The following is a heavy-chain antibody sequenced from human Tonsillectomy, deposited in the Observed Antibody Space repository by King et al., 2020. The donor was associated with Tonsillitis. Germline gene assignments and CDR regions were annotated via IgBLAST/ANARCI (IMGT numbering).Heavy chain of an antibody. V-gene: IGHV3-74*01. CDR1: GFTFSSYW. CDR3: ARVQTPHCGGDCCPDY. D-gene: IGHD2-21*02. Sequence: DVQLVESGGGLVQPGGSLRLSCAASGFTFSSYWMHWVRQAPGKGLVWVSRINSDGSSTSYADSVKGRFTISRDNAKNTLYLQMNSLRAEDTDVYHCARVQTPHCGGDCCPDYWGQGTLVTVSS. CDR2: INSDGSST. J-gene: IGHJ4*02.